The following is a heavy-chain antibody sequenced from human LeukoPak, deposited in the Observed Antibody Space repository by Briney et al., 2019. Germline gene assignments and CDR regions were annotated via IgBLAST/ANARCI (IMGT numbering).Heavy chain of an antibody. CDR2: IIPIFGTA. CDR1: GGTFSSYA. J-gene: IGHJ5*02. D-gene: IGHD6-19*01. Sequence: SVKVSCKASGGTFSSYAISWVRQAPGQGLEWMGGIIPIFGTANYAQKFQGRVTITADKSTGTAYMELSSLRSEDTAVYYCARWAGMNDNWFDPWGQGTLVTVSS. CDR3: ARWAGMNDNWFDP. V-gene: IGHV1-69*06.